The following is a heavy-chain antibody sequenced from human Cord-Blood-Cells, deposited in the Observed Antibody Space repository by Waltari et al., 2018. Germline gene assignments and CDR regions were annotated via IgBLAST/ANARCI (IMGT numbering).Heavy chain of an antibody. CDR1: GGPISSSSYY. D-gene: IGHD6-13*01. Sequence: QLQLQESGPGLVKPSETLSLTCTVSGGPISSSSYYWGWIRQPPGKGLAWIGSIYYSGSTYYNPSLKSRVTISVDTSKNQFSLKLSSVTAADTAVYYCASKRAAGIDYWGQGTLVTVSS. J-gene: IGHJ4*02. CDR3: ASKRAAGIDY. CDR2: IYYSGST. V-gene: IGHV4-39*01.